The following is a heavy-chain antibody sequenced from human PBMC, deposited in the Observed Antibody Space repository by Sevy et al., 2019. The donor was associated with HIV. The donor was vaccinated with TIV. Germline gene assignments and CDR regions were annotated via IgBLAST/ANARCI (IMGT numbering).Heavy chain of an antibody. CDR2: ISAYNGNT. CDR3: ARGPRKYYDSSGYYYPSSY. J-gene: IGHJ4*02. CDR1: GYTFTSYG. D-gene: IGHD3-22*01. V-gene: IGHV1-18*01. Sequence: ASVKVSCEASGYTFTSYGIIWVRQAPGQGLEWMGWISAYNGNTNYAQSRQGRVTMTTDTSTSTAYMELTSLRSDDTAVYYCARGPRKYYDSSGYYYPSSYWGQGTLVTVSS.